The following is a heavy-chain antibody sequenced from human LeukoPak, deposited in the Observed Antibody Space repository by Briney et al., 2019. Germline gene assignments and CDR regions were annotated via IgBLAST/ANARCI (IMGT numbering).Heavy chain of an antibody. CDR2: INHSGST. CDR1: GGSFSGYY. J-gene: IGHJ3*02. Sequence: PSETLSLTCAVYGGSFSGYYWSWIRQPPGKGLEWIGEINHSGSTNYNPSLKSRVTISVDTSKNQFSLKLSSVTAADTAVYYCARDYDSSGYYYAAAFDIWGQGTMVTVSS. D-gene: IGHD3-22*01. CDR3: ARDYDSSGYYYAAAFDI. V-gene: IGHV4-34*01.